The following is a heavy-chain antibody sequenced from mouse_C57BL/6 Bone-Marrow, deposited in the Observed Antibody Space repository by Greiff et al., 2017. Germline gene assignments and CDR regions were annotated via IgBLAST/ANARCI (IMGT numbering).Heavy chain of an antibody. V-gene: IGHV1-81*01. CDR1: GYTFPRYG. J-gene: IGHJ3*01. CDR3: ARFRVRVAY. Sequence: QVQLKQPGAELARPGASVQLSCKASGYTFPRYGISWVKQRTGQGLEWIGEINPTSGHTYYNEKFKGKATVTADKSSSTAYMELRSLTSEDAAVYFCARFRVRVAYWGQGTLVTVSA. D-gene: IGHD5-1*01. CDR2: INPTSGHT.